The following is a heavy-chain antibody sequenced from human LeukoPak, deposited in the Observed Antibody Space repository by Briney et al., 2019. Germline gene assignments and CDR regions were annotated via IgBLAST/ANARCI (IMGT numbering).Heavy chain of an antibody. CDR2: INHSGST. CDR3: ARVSSMVRGVIG. V-gene: IGHV4-34*01. J-gene: IGHJ4*02. CDR1: GGSISGGGYS. Sequence: PSETLSLTCGVSGGSISGGGYSWSWIRQPPGKGLEWIGEINHSGSTNYNPSLKSRVTISVDTSKNQFSLKLSSVTAADTAVYYCARVSSMVRGVIGWGQGTLVTVSS. D-gene: IGHD3-10*01.